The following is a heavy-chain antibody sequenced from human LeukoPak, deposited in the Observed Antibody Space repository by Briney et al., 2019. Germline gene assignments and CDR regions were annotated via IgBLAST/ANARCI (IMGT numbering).Heavy chain of an antibody. Sequence: GASVKVSCKASGYTFTSYDINWVRQATGQGLEWMGWMNPNSGNTGYAQRFQGRVTMTRNTSISTAYMELSSLRSEDTAVYYCARRGYCSSTSCPPPRNRFDPWGQGTLVTVSS. CDR1: GYTFTSYD. D-gene: IGHD2-2*01. CDR2: MNPNSGNT. V-gene: IGHV1-8*01. J-gene: IGHJ5*02. CDR3: ARRGYCSSTSCPPPRNRFDP.